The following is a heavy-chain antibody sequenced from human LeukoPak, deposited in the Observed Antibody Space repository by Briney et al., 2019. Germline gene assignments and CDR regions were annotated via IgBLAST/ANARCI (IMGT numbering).Heavy chain of an antibody. CDR2: IYYSGST. D-gene: IGHD6-13*01. CDR1: GGSISSSSYY. CDR3: ARRISTYSSSWYNYYYYMDV. V-gene: IGHV4-39*01. Sequence: SETLSLTCTVSGGSISSSSYYWGWIRHPPGRGQEWSGSIYYSGSTYYNPSLKSRVTISVDTSKNQFSLKLSYVTAADTAVYYCARRISTYSSSWYNYYYYMDVWGKGTTVTVSS. J-gene: IGHJ6*03.